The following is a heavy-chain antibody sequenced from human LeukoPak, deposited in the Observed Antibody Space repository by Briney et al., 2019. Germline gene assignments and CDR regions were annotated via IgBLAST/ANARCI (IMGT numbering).Heavy chain of an antibody. CDR2: IIPIFGTA. J-gene: IGHJ5*02. CDR3: ARDLAAAVYTSTHPPFDP. D-gene: IGHD6-13*01. Sequence: ASVKVSCKASGGTFSSYAISWVRQAPGQGLEWMGGIIPIFGTANYAQKFQGRVTITADESTSTAYMELSSLRSEDTAEYYCARDLAAAVYTSTHPPFDPWGQGTLVTVSS. CDR1: GGTFSSYA. V-gene: IGHV1-69*13.